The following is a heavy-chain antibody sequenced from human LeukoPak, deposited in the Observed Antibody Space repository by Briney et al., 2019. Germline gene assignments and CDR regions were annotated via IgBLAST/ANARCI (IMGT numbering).Heavy chain of an antibody. CDR2: IWYDGSNK. CDR1: GFSFSSYG. V-gene: IGHV3-33*01. CDR3: ARGGIGSGSYQYYFDY. Sequence: GGSLRLSCAASGFSFSSYGMHWVRQAPGKGLEGVAVIWYDGSNKYYADSVKGRFTISRDNSKNTLYLQMNSLRAEDTAVYYCARGGIGSGSYQYYFDYWGQGTLVTVSS. D-gene: IGHD3-10*01. J-gene: IGHJ4*02.